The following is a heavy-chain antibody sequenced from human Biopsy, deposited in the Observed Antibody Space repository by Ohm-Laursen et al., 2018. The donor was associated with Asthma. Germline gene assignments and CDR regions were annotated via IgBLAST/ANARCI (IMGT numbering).Heavy chain of an antibody. D-gene: IGHD3-3*02. CDR2: IKNDGSEN. V-gene: IGHV3-7*01. CDR1: GFTFGDSW. CDR3: ARTFHFWSPYHAEHYQL. J-gene: IGHJ1*01. Sequence: SLRLSCTASGFTFGDSWMSWVRQAPGRGLEWVAHIKNDGSENNNVDSLKGRFTFSRANVKNSLYLQMESLRTEDTAVYYCARTFHFWSPYHAEHYQLWGQGTLVTVSS.